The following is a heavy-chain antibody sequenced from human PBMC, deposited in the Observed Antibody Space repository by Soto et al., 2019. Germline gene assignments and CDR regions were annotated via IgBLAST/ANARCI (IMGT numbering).Heavy chain of an antibody. Sequence: EERLVQSGGGLVQPGGSLRLSGAANGFPVGGNNMSWVRQAPGKGLELVSLIYSGGNPFYADSMKGRFTLSRDNSNNMLYLQMDSLRAEDTAVYYCARGPNSDCWGQGTLVIVSS. CDR2: IYSGGNP. CDR3: ARGPNSDC. D-gene: IGHD2-21*01. J-gene: IGHJ4*02. CDR1: GFPVGGNN. V-gene: IGHV3-53*01.